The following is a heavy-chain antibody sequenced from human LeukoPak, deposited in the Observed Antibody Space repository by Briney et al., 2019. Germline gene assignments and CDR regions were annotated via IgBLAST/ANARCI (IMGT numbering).Heavy chain of an antibody. CDR1: GGSISSGGYS. Sequence: PSETLSLTCAVSGGSISSGGYSWSWIRQPPGKGLEWIGYIYYSGSTNYNPSLKSRVTISVDTSKNQFSLKLSSVTAADTAVYYCAARPSYYGSGSYPPFSYWGQGTLVTVSS. J-gene: IGHJ4*02. CDR3: AARPSYYGSGSYPPFSY. V-gene: IGHV4-61*08. D-gene: IGHD3-10*01. CDR2: IYYSGST.